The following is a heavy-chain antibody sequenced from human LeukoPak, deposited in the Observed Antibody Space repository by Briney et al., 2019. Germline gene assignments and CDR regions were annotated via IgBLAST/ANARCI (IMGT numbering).Heavy chain of an antibody. D-gene: IGHD3-22*01. CDR1: GFTFSSYS. V-gene: IGHV3-48*04. CDR3: ARDRYDYYDSSQEDY. Sequence: GGSLRLSCAASGFTFSSYSMNWVRQAPGKGLEWVSYISSSSSTIYYADSVKGRFTISRDNAKNSLYLQMNSLRAEDTAVYYCARDRYDYYDSSQEDYWGQGTLVTVSS. J-gene: IGHJ4*02. CDR2: ISSSSSTI.